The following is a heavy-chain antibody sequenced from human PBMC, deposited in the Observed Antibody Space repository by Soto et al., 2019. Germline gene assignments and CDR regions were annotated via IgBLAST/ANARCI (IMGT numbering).Heavy chain of an antibody. J-gene: IGHJ5*02. CDR3: ARRQSSPWFYP. V-gene: IGHV4-31*03. D-gene: IGHD2-15*01. CDR2: IYYSGST. Sequence: SETLSLTCTVSGGSISSFGYYWSWIRQHPGKGLEWIGYIYYSGSTYYNPSLKSRVTISVDTSKNQFSLKLSSVTAADTAVYYCARRQSSPWFYPWGQGTLVTVSS. CDR1: GGSISSFGYY.